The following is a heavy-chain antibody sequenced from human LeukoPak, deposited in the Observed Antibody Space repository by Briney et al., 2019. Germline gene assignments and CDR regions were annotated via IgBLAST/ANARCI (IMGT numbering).Heavy chain of an antibody. V-gene: IGHV4-59*01. D-gene: IGHD3-10*01. J-gene: IGHJ4*02. Sequence: SETLSLTRTVSGGSLSSYYWNWIRQPPGKGLEWIGYIYYSGTTNYNPSLKSRVTILVDTSKTQFSLKLSSVTAADTAVYYCAAGFYYFDYWGQGTLVTVSS. CDR3: AAGFYYFDY. CDR1: GGSLSSYY. CDR2: IYYSGTT.